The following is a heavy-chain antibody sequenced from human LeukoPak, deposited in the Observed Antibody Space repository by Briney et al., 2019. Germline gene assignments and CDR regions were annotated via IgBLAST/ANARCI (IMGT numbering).Heavy chain of an antibody. CDR2: IKQDGSEK. CDR3: ARRVGDYVWGSYRYYMDV. CDR1: GFTFSSYW. Sequence: GGSLRLSCAASGFTFSSYWMSWVRQAPEKGLEWVANIKQDGSEKYYVDSVKGRFTISRDNAKNSLYLQMNSLRAEDTAVYYCARRVGDYVWGSYRYYMDVWGKGTTVTISS. V-gene: IGHV3-7*01. J-gene: IGHJ6*03. D-gene: IGHD3-16*02.